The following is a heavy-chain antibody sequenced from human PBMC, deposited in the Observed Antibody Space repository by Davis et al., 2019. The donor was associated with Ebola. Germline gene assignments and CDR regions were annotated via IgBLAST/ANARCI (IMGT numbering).Heavy chain of an antibody. D-gene: IGHD3-10*01. Sequence: AASVKVSCKASGGTFSSYAISWVRQAPGQGLEWMGGIIPIFGTANYAQMFQGRLTITADKSTSTAYMELSSLRSEDTAVYYCASPRSGSYYNVAYYGMDVWGQGTTVTVSS. CDR3: ASPRSGSYYNVAYYGMDV. V-gene: IGHV1-69*06. CDR1: GGTFSSYA. CDR2: IIPIFGTA. J-gene: IGHJ6*02.